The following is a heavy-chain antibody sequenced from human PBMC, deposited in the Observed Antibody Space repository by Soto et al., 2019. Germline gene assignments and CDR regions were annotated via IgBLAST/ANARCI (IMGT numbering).Heavy chain of an antibody. CDR1: GFTFSDYY. V-gene: IGHV3-11*06. D-gene: IGHD2-2*01. CDR3: ARDGGEIIPAAIGGGYGMDV. J-gene: IGHJ6*02. Sequence: VQLVESGGGLVKPGGPLRLSCAASGFTFSDYYMSWIRQAPGKGLEWVSYISGRNTYTNYADSVKGRFTVSRDNAKNSLFLEMNSLRVEDTAVYYCARDGGEIIPAAIGGGYGMDVWGQGTTVIVSS. CDR2: ISGRNTYT.